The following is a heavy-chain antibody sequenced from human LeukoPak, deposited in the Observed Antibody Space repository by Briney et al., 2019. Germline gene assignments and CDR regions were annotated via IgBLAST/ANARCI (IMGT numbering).Heavy chain of an antibody. Sequence: TGGSLRLSCAASGFIFSGYSMHWVRQAPGKGLEYVSVISSDGGSTYYANSVKGRFSISRDNSKNTLYLQMGSLRPEDMAVYYCARGYVWGSYRSSYFDSWGQGALVTVSS. V-gene: IGHV3-64*01. CDR3: ARGYVWGSYRSSYFDS. CDR1: GFIFSGYS. J-gene: IGHJ4*02. D-gene: IGHD3-16*02. CDR2: ISSDGGST.